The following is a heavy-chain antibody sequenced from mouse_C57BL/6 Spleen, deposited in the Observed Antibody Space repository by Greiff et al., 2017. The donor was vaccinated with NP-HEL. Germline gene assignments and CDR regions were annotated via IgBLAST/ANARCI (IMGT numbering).Heavy chain of an antibody. J-gene: IGHJ4*01. CDR1: GYTFTDYE. CDR2: IDPETGGT. D-gene: IGHD2-5*01. CDR3: TRSPYSKGMDY. Sequence: QVQLQQSGAELVRPGASVTLSCKASGYTFTDYEMHWVKQTPVHGLEWIGAIDPETGGTAYNQKFKGQAILTADKSSSTAYMELRSLTSEDSDVYYCTRSPYSKGMDYWGQGTSVTVSS. V-gene: IGHV1-15*01.